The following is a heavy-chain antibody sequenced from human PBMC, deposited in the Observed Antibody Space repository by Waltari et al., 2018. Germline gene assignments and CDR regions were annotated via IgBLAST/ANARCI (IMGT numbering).Heavy chain of an antibody. CDR1: GGPISSSSYY. CDR3: ARDRALDSSSWYEGLKSWFDP. CDR2: IYYSGST. Sequence: QLQLQESGPGLVKPSETLSLTCPVSGGPISSSSYYWGWIRQPPGKGLEWIGSIYYSGSTYYNPSLKSRVTISVDTSKNQFSLKRSSVTAADTAVYYCARDRALDSSSWYEGLKSWFDPWGQGTLVTVSS. V-gene: IGHV4-39*07. J-gene: IGHJ5*02. D-gene: IGHD6-13*01.